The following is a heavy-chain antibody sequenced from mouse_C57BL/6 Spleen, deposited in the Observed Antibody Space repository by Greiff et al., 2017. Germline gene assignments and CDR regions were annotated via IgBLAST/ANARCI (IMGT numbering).Heavy chain of an antibody. Sequence: EVQVVESGGGLVKPGGSLKLSCAASGFTFSSYAMSWVRQTPEKRLEWVATISDGGSYTYYPDNVKGRFTISRDNAKNNLYLQMSHLKSEDTAMYYCARDLENYYGSSRTWFAYWGQGTLVIVSA. CDR1: GFTFSSYA. CDR3: ARDLENYYGSSRTWFAY. CDR2: ISDGGSYT. J-gene: IGHJ3*01. D-gene: IGHD1-1*01. V-gene: IGHV5-4*01.